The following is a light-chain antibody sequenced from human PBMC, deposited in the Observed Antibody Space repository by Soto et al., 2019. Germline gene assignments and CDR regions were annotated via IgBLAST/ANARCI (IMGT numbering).Light chain of an antibody. CDR1: SSNIGNNY. CDR3: GTWHSSLSAWV. Sequence: QSVLTQPPSVSAAPGQKVTISCSGSSSNIGNNYVSWYQQLPGTAPKLLIYDNNKRPSGIPDRFSGSKSGTSATLGITGLQTGDEADYYCGTWHSSLSAWVFGGGTTLTVL. V-gene: IGLV1-51*01. CDR2: DNN. J-gene: IGLJ3*02.